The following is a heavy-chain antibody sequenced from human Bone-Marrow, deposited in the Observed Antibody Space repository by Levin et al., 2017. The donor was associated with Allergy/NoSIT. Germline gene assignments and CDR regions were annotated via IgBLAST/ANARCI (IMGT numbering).Heavy chain of an antibody. Sequence: GGSLRLSCAASGFTFSSYWMSWVRQAPGKGLEWVANIKQDGSEKYYVDSVKGRFTISRDNAKNSLYLQMNSLRAEDTAVYYCARVFCTNGVCQTLDYYGMDVWGQGTTVTVSS. CDR1: GFTFSSYW. CDR3: ARVFCTNGVCQTLDYYGMDV. D-gene: IGHD2-8*01. J-gene: IGHJ6*02. CDR2: IKQDGSEK. V-gene: IGHV3-7*01.